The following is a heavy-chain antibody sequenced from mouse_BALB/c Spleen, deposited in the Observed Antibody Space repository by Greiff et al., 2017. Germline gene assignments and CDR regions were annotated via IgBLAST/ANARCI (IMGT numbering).Heavy chain of an antibody. CDR2: INPYNDGT. D-gene: IGHD2-4*01. Sequence: EVQLVESGPELVKPGASVKMSCKASGYTFTSYVMHWVKQKPGQGLEWIGYINPYNDGTKYNEKFKGKATLTSDKSSSTAYMELSSLTSEDSAVYYCARLITTDAMDYWGQGTSVTVSS. J-gene: IGHJ4*01. CDR3: ARLITTDAMDY. CDR1: GYTFTSYV. V-gene: IGHV1-14*01.